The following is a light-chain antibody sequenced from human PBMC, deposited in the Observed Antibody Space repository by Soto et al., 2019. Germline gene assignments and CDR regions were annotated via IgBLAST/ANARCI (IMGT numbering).Light chain of an antibody. CDR3: QQYNTYGLT. CDR1: QSVGNS. J-gene: IGKJ4*02. V-gene: IGKV1-5*01. Sequence: DIQMTQSPSTLSASVGDRVSITCRASQSVGNSLAWYQQRPGKAPKLLIFDASTLESGVPSKFSGSGSDTEFTSTISSLQPDDSATYYCQQYNTYGLTFGGGTKVEIK. CDR2: DAS.